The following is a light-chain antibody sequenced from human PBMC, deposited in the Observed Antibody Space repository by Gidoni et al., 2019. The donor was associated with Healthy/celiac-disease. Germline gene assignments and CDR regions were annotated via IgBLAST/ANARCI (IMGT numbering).Light chain of an antibody. CDR1: QSISSW. Sequence: DIQMTQSPSTLSASVGDRVTITCRASQSISSWLAWYQQKPGKAPKLLIYDASSLESGVPSRFSGSGSGTEFTLTISSLQPDDFATYDCQQYNSYQFGPGTKVDIK. CDR3: QQYNSYQ. J-gene: IGKJ3*01. CDR2: DAS. V-gene: IGKV1-5*01.